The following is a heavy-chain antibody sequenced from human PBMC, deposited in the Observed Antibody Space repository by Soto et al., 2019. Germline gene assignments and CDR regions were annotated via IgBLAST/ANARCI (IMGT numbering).Heavy chain of an antibody. CDR1: GDSIISSDFY. J-gene: IGHJ5*02. Sequence: SETLSLTCTVSGDSIISSDFYWGWVRQPPGKGLEWIRSIFYLGSSYYNPSLKSRVTMSVDTSKNQFSLRLRSVTAADTALYFCARHSLALRKNNWFDPWGQGIMVTVSS. CDR2: IFYLGSS. V-gene: IGHV4-39*01. D-gene: IGHD3-3*02. CDR3: ARHSLALRKNNWFDP.